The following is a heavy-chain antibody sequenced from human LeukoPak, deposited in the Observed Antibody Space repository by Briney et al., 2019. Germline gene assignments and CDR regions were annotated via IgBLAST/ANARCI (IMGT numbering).Heavy chain of an antibody. CDR1: GFTFNSYA. Sequence: GGSLRLSCAASGFTFNSYAMSWVRQAPGKGLEWVSAISGSGGSTYYADSVKGRFTISRDNSKNTLYLQMNSLRAEDTAVYYCAKLHCSSSWYDYWGQGTLVAVSS. CDR2: ISGSGGST. J-gene: IGHJ4*02. D-gene: IGHD6-13*01. V-gene: IGHV3-23*01. CDR3: AKLHCSSSWYDY.